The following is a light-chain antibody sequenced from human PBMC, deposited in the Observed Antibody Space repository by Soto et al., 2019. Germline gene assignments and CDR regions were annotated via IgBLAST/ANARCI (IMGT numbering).Light chain of an antibody. Sequence: ETVLTPSRGTLSLSPVESATLSFRASQSVSSSLAWYQQKPGQAPRLLIYDASNRATGIPARFSGSGSGTDFTLTISSLEPEDFAVYYCQQRTKWRTFGQGTKVDI. V-gene: IGKV3-11*01. CDR3: QQRTKWRT. J-gene: IGKJ1*01. CDR2: DAS. CDR1: QSVSSS.